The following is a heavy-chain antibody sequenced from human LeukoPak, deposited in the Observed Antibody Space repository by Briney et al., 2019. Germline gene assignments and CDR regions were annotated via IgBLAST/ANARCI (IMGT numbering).Heavy chain of an antibody. CDR1: GGSFSGYY. V-gene: IGHV4-34*01. CDR2: INHSGST. J-gene: IGHJ6*03. D-gene: IGHD3-9*01. CDR3: ARGGIVLTGYYHLPTNAGGSYYYYYMDV. Sequence: PSETLSLTCAVYGGSFSGYYWSWIRQPPGKGLEWIGEINHSGSTNYNPSLKSRVTISVDTSKNQFSLKLSSVTAADTAVYYCARGGIVLTGYYHLPTNAGGSYYYYYMDVWGKGTTVTISS.